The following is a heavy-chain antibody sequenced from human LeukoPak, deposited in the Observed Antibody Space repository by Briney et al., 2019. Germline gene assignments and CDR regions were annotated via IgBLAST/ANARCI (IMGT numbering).Heavy chain of an antibody. Sequence: GGSLRLSCAASGFTFSSYAMSWVRQAPGKGLEFVSSITGSGGSTYYTDSVKGRFTISRDNSKYTLYLQMNSLRAEDTAVYYCAKRPGIAAANWFDPWGQGTPVTVSS. CDR2: ITGSGGST. V-gene: IGHV3-23*01. J-gene: IGHJ5*02. CDR1: GFTFSSYA. D-gene: IGHD6-13*01. CDR3: AKRPGIAAANWFDP.